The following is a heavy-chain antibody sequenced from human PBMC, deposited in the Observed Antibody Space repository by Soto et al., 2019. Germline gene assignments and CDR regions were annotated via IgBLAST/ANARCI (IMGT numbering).Heavy chain of an antibody. J-gene: IGHJ5*02. CDR3: ASTKHPGYSSIPRNWFDP. V-gene: IGHV1-69*06. Sequence: QVQLVQSGAEVKKPGSSVKVSCKASGGTFSSYAISWVRQAPGQGLEWMGGIIPIFGTANYAQKFQGRVTITEDKSTSTAYMELSSLRSEDTAVYYCASTKHPGYSSIPRNWFDPWGQGTLVTVSS. CDR2: IIPIFGTA. CDR1: GGTFSSYA. D-gene: IGHD6-13*01.